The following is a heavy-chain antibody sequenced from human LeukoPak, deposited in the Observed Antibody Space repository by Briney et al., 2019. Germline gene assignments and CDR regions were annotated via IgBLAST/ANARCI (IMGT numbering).Heavy chain of an antibody. CDR2: IYYSGST. CDR3: ARALTPGYCSGGTCSYFDY. V-gene: IGHV4-59*01. D-gene: IGHD2-15*01. CDR1: GGSIRSYY. Sequence: PSEPVSLTCTVSGGSIRSYYWSWIRQPPGKGLEWIGYIYYSGSTNSNPSLKSRVTISVETSKNQFSLKVSSVTAADTAVYYCARALTPGYCSGGTCSYFDYWGQGTLVTVSS. J-gene: IGHJ4*02.